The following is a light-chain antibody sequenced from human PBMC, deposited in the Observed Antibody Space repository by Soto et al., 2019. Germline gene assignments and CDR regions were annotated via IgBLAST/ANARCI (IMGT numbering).Light chain of an antibody. V-gene: IGKV3-15*01. J-gene: IGKJ2*01. CDR3: QQYNDWPPKQYT. CDR2: GAS. CDR1: QSVSSN. Sequence: EIVMTQSPATLSVSPGERATLSCRASQSVSSNLAWSQQKPGQAPRLLIYGASTRATGIPARFSGSGSGTEFTLTISSLQSEDFAVYYCQQYNDWPPKQYTFGQGTKLEIK.